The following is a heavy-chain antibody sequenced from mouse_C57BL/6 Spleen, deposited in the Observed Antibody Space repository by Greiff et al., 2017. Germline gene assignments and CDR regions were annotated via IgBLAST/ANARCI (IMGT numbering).Heavy chain of an antibody. CDR2: INPYNGGT. V-gene: IGHV1-19*01. CDR3: ARGGAYGSSSYYFDY. Sequence: EVMLVESGPVLVKPGASVKMSCKASGYTFTDYYMNWVKQSHGKSLEWIGVINPYNGGTSYNQKFKGKATLTVDKSSSTAYMELNSLTSEDSAVYYCARGGAYGSSSYYFDYWGQGTTLTVAS. CDR1: GYTFTDYY. D-gene: IGHD1-1*01. J-gene: IGHJ2*01.